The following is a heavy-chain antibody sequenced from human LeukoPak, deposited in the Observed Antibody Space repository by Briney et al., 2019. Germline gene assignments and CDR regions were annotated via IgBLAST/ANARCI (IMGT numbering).Heavy chain of an antibody. V-gene: IGHV4-34*01. CDR2: INHSGST. J-gene: IGHJ3*02. CDR1: GGSSSVYY. D-gene: IGHD3-22*01. Sequence: SETLSLTCAVYGGSSSVYYWSWIRQPPGKGLEWIGEINHSGSTNYNPSLKTRVTISLDMSKNQFSLKLRSVTAADTAVYYCASGGGTMILRAFDIWGHGTMVTVSS. CDR3: ASGGGTMILRAFDI.